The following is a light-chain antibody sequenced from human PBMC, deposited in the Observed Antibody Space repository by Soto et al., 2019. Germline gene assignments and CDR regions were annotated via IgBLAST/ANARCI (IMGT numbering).Light chain of an antibody. CDR1: QSITSRY. CDR2: GVS. CDR3: KQYGYSPPWT. V-gene: IGKV3-20*01. J-gene: IGKJ1*01. Sequence: EIVLTQSPGTLSLSPGERATLSCRASQSITSRYLAWYQQKPGQAPRLLIYGVSGRATGIPDRFSGGGSGTDFTITISRLEPEDFAVYYCKQYGYSPPWTFGQGTKLEIK.